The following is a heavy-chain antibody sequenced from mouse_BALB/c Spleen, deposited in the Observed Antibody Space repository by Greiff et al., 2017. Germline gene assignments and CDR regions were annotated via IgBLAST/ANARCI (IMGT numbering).Heavy chain of an antibody. V-gene: IGHV1-69*01. CDR1: GYTFTDYW. J-gene: IGHJ1*01. D-gene: IGHD1-1*01. CDR2: IDTSDSYT. Sequence: QVQLQQPGAELVMPGASVKMSCKASGYTFTDYWMHWVKQRPGQGLEWIGAIDTSDSYTSYNQKFKGKATLTVDESSSTAYMQLSSLTSEDSAVYYCAREGRYYGSSWYFDVWGAGTTVTVSS. CDR3: AREGRYYGSSWYFDV.